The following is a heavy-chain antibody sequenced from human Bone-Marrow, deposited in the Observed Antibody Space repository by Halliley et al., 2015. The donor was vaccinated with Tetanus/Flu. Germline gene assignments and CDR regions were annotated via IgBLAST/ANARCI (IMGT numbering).Heavy chain of an antibody. D-gene: IGHD3-10*01. J-gene: IGHJ4*02. CDR2: IFHIGTT. CDR1: GGSDTSNDW. Sequence: TLSLTCAVSGGSDTSNDWWSWVRQPPGKGLEWIGEIFHIGTTNYNPSLKSRVTISVDKSNNELSLKVTSVTAADTAVYFCARWFFGSGSPYFDSWGQGALVSVSS. CDR3: ARWFFGSGSPYFDS. V-gene: IGHV4-4*01.